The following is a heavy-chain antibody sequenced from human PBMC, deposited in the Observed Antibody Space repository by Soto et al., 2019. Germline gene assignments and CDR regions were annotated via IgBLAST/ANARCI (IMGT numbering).Heavy chain of an antibody. J-gene: IGHJ4*02. CDR1: GYTFTGYY. CDR3: ARDLAKGGGSAGFDY. Sequence: ASVKVSCKASGYTFTGYYMHWVRQAPGQGLEWMGWINPKSGGTKYPQKFQGRVTMTRDTPLSTVYMTLTRLTSDDTAVYYCARDLAKGGGSAGFDYWGQGTLVTVSS. V-gene: IGHV1-2*02. D-gene: IGHD1-26*01. CDR2: INPKSGGT.